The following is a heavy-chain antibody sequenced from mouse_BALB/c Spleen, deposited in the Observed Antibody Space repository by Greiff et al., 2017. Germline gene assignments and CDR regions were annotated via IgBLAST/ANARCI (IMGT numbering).Heavy chain of an antibody. V-gene: IGHV1S56*01. CDR2: IYPGNVNT. CDR1: GYTFTSYW. D-gene: IGHD2-14*01. Sequence: QVQLKQPGSELVRPGASVKLSCKASGYTFTSYWMHWVKQRPGQGLEWIGWIYPGNVNTKYNEKFKGKATLTADKSSSTAYMQLSSLTSEDSAVYFCARRGYGGDYYAMDYWGQGTSVTVSS. CDR3: ARRGYGGDYYAMDY. J-gene: IGHJ4*01.